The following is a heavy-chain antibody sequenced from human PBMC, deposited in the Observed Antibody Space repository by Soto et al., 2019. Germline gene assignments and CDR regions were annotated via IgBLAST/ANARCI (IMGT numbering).Heavy chain of an antibody. CDR3: ARGGPSSSRVFDF. CDR2: IYPDDSDV. V-gene: IGHV5-51*01. J-gene: IGHJ4*02. CDR1: GYSFTSYW. Sequence: GESLKISCKGSGYSFTSYWIGWVRQMPGKGLEWMGVIYPDDSDVRYSPSFQGQVTISADRSISTAYQQWNSLTASDTAMYFCARGGPSSSRVFDFWGQGALVTVSS. D-gene: IGHD6-6*01.